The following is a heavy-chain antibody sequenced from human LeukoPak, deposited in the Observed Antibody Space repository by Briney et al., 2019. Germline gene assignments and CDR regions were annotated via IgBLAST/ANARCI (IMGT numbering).Heavy chain of an antibody. Sequence: GGSLRLSCAASGFTFSDYRMNWVRQAPGKGLKWVSYISSSNSIRYYADSVEGRFTISRDNVKSALYLQMNSLRAEDTAIYYCAKNGQSGFSFDPWGQGTLVTVSS. CDR2: ISSSNSIR. CDR3: AKNGQSGFSFDP. CDR1: GFTFSDYR. D-gene: IGHD2-8*01. J-gene: IGHJ5*02. V-gene: IGHV3-48*01.